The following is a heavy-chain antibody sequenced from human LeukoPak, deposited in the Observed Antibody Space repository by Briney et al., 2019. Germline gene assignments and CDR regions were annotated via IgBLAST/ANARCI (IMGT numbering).Heavy chain of an antibody. V-gene: IGHV3-23*01. CDR2: ISGDAGIT. CDR1: GYTFSSHA. Sequence: GGSLRLSSAASGYTFSSHAMSWVHQSPGEGLELGSIISGDAGITYYADFVKGRFTMSRDNSKNTLYLQMNSLRAEDTAVYYCGKDLLSGSSAWYLTPFDYWGQGTLVTVSS. J-gene: IGHJ4*02. D-gene: IGHD6-19*01. CDR3: GKDLLSGSSAWYLTPFDY.